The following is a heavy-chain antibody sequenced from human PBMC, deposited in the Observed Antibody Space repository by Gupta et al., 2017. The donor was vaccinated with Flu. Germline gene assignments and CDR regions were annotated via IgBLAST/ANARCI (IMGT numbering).Heavy chain of an antibody. V-gene: IGHV3-33*06. CDR1: SSYG. D-gene: IGHD6-13*01. Sequence: SSYGMHWVRQAPGKGLEWVAVIWNDGSNQKYADSVKGRFTISRDNPQNTLYLQMNSLRAEDTAVYYCAKSSSSFYYYNMDVWGQGTTVTVSS. CDR3: AKSSSSFYYYNMDV. J-gene: IGHJ6*02. CDR2: IWNDGSNQ.